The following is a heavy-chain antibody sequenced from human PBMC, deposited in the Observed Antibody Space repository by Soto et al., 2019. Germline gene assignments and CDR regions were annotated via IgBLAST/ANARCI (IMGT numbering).Heavy chain of an antibody. Sequence: EVQLVESGGGLVQPGGSLRLSCVASGFTFSSYEMNWVRQAPGKGLEWLSYISSSGNTIHYADSVKGRFTISRDNAKNSLYLQMNSLRAEDTAAYYCARDIDYYDSNGYQDYWGQGTLVTVSS. CDR2: ISSSGNTI. D-gene: IGHD3-22*01. J-gene: IGHJ4*02. CDR1: GFTFSSYE. V-gene: IGHV3-48*03. CDR3: ARDIDYYDSNGYQDY.